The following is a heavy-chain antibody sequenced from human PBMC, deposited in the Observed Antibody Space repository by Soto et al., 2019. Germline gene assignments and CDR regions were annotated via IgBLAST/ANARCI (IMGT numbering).Heavy chain of an antibody. CDR2: IYHNGTT. Sequence: QLQLQESGSGLVKPSETLSLTCAVSGGSISSAGYFWSWIRQPPGRGLEWMGYIYHNGTTYYNPSLKSRVTISMDRSKNQFSLSLSSVTASDTAVYYCARGTPFPLLVDFWGQGTVVTVSS. V-gene: IGHV4-30-2*01. CDR1: GGSISSAGYF. CDR3: ARGTPFPLLVDF. D-gene: IGHD2-15*01. J-gene: IGHJ4*02.